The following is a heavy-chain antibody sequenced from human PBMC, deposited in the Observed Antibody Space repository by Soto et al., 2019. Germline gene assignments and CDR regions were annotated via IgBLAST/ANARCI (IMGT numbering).Heavy chain of an antibody. J-gene: IGHJ2*01. Sequence: QVQLQESGPGLVKPSQTLSLTCTVSGGSISSGDYYWSWIRQPPGKGLEWIGYISYGGSAYYNPSLKTRVIISVDTSKNQFSLKLSSVTAADTAVYYCARVYSNYWYFDLWGRGTLVTVSS. CDR1: GGSISSGDYY. CDR2: ISYGGSA. CDR3: ARVYSNYWYFDL. D-gene: IGHD4-4*01. V-gene: IGHV4-30-4*01.